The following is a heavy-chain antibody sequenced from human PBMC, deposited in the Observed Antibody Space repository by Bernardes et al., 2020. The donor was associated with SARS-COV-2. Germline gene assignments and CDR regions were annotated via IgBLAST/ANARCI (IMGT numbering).Heavy chain of an antibody. V-gene: IGHV4-59*01. J-gene: IGHJ6*02. CDR2: IYYSGST. CDR1: GGSISSYY. CDR3: ARGSKVLRYFDWLTMDV. Sequence: SETLSLTCTVSGGSISSYYWSWIRQPPGKGLEWIGYIYYSGSTNYNPSLKSRVTISVDTSKNQFSLKLSSVTAADTAVYYCARGSKVLRYFDWLTMDVCGQGTTVTVSS. D-gene: IGHD3-9*01.